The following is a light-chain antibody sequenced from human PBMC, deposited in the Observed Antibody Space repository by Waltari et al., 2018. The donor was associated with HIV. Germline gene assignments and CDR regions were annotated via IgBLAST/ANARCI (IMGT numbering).Light chain of an antibody. J-gene: IGKJ1*01. CDR3: QQSYSNPA. CDR1: QSISNY. V-gene: IGKV1-39*01. CDR2: AAS. Sequence: DIQMTQSPSSLSASVGDRVTITCRASQSISNYLNWYQSKPGKAPKVLVYAASILRSWVPSRFSGSGSGTDFTLTIISLQPEDFATYYCQQSYSNPAFGQGTKVEIK.